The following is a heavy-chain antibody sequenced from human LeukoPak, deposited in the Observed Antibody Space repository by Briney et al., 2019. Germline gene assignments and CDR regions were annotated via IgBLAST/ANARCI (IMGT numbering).Heavy chain of an antibody. CDR2: IIPIFGTA. V-gene: IGHV1-69*13. CDR3: ARDRNYYDSSGYYGIFDY. J-gene: IGHJ4*02. Sequence: SVKVSCKASGGTFGSYAISWVRQAPGQGLEWMGGIIPIFGTANYAQKFQGRVTITADESTSTAYMELSSLRSEDTAVYYCARDRNYYDSSGYYGIFDYWGQGTLVTVSS. CDR1: GGTFGSYA. D-gene: IGHD3-22*01.